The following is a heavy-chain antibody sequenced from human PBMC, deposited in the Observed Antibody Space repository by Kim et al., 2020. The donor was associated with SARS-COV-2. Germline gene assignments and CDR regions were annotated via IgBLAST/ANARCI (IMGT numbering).Heavy chain of an antibody. J-gene: IGHJ6*03. CDR3: ARDKIDSYDFWESWHYYCYMDV. Sequence: ASVKVSCKASGYTFTRYYMHWVRQAPGQGLEWMGVINPSGGSTSYAQNFQGRVTMTSDTSTSTVSMELSSLRSEDTAVYYCARDKIDSYDFWESWHYYCYMDVWGKGTTVTVSS. CDR2: INPSGGST. CDR1: GYTFTRYY. D-gene: IGHD3-3*01. V-gene: IGHV1-46*01.